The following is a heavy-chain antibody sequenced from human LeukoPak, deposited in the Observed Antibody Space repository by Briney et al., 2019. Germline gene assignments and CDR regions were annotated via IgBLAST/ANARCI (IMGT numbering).Heavy chain of an antibody. Sequence: PGGALRLSCAASGVTFSDYYMSGIRQAPGKGLEWVSYISSSCSTIYYADSVKGRFTISRDNAKNSLYLQMNSLRAEDTAVYYCARDAVVVIATSGSDDAFDIWGQGTMVTVSS. CDR1: GVTFSDYY. CDR2: ISSSCSTI. D-gene: IGHD2-21*01. CDR3: ARDAVVVIATSGSDDAFDI. V-gene: IGHV3-11*01. J-gene: IGHJ3*02.